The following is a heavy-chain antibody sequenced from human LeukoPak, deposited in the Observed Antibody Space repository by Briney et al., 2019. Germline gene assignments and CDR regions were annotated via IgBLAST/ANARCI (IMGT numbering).Heavy chain of an antibody. D-gene: IGHD1-14*01. V-gene: IGHV4-34*01. Sequence: SETLSLTCAVYGGSFSGYYWSWIRQPPGKGLEWIGEINHSGRTNYNPSLKSRANISVDTTNNQFSMQQSSVTPADPAVYLCARGRNRGSDYWGQGTLVSVSS. CDR2: INHSGRT. CDR1: GGSFSGYY. CDR3: ARGRNRGSDY. J-gene: IGHJ4*02.